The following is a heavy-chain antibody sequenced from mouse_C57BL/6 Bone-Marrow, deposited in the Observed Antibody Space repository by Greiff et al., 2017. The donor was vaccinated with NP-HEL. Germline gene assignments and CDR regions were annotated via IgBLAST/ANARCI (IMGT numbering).Heavy chain of an antibody. Sequence: VQLQQSGPELVKPGASVKIPCKASGYTFTDYNMDWVKQSHGKSLEWIGDINPNNGGTIYNQKFKGKATLTVDKSSSTAYMELRSLTSEDTAVYYCARKSVYDGYYWFAYWGQGTLVTVSA. D-gene: IGHD2-3*01. CDR1: GYTFTDYN. J-gene: IGHJ3*01. CDR2: INPNNGGT. V-gene: IGHV1-18*01. CDR3: ARKSVYDGYYWFAY.